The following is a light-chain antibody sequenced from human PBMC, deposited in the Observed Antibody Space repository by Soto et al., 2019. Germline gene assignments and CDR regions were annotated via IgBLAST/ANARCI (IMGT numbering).Light chain of an antibody. V-gene: IGLV2-14*01. Sequence: QSVLTQPASVSGSPGQSITISCTGTSSDVGGYNYVSWYQQHPGKAPKLMIYEVSNRPSGVSNRLSGSKSGNTASLTISGLQAEDEADYYCSSYISRSRVFGTGTKVTVL. J-gene: IGLJ1*01. CDR2: EVS. CDR3: SSYISRSRV. CDR1: SSDVGGYNY.